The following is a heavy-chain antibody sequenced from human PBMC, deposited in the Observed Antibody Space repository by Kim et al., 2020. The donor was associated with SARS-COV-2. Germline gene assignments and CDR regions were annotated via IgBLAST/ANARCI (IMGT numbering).Heavy chain of an antibody. D-gene: IGHD3-16*02. CDR3: ARDYDYVWGSYRQGPSFDY. CDR1: GYTFTSYG. J-gene: IGHJ4*02. V-gene: IGHV1-18*01. CDR2: ISAYNGNT. Sequence: ASVKVSCKASGYTFTSYGISWVRQAPGQGLEWMGWISAYNGNTNYAQKLQGRVTMTTDTSTSTAYMELRSLRSDDTAVYYCARDYDYVWGSYRQGPSFDYWGQGTLVTVSS.